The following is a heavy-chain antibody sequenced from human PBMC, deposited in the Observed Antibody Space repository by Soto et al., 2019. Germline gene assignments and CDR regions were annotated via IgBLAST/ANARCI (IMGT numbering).Heavy chain of an antibody. V-gene: IGHV4-34*04. J-gene: IGHJ5*01. D-gene: IGHD2-21*01. CDR1: GESLRGYY. CDR2: INHRGTT. Sequence: QVQLQQWGTGLLKPSETLSLHCAVYGESLRGYYWSWIRQTPAMGLEWIGGINHRGTTNHDSSPKSRATISIDTSKIQVSLRLNYVTAADTAVYYCARGYPRSILSTSLTTSYWFDSWGQGTLVTVSS. CDR3: ARGYPRSILSTSLTTSYWFDS.